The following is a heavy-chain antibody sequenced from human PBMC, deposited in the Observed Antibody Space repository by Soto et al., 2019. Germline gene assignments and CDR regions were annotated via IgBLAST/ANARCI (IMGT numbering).Heavy chain of an antibody. V-gene: IGHV1-46*01. CDR1: GYTFSNYY. D-gene: IGHD2-15*01. Sequence: QVQLVQSGAEVKKPGASLRLSCKTSGYTFSNYYINWVRQAPGQGLQRMGRINPSGGGTIYAQNFQGRVTMTRVTSTSTVYMDLSSLRSEDTAVYYCARSQEVVVVPAAPIDYWGQGTLVTVSS. J-gene: IGHJ4*02. CDR2: INPSGGGT. CDR3: ARSQEVVVVPAAPIDY.